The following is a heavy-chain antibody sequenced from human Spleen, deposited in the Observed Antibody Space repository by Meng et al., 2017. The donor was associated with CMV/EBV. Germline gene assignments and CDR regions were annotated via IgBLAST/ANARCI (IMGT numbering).Heavy chain of an antibody. Sequence: ASVKVSCKASGYTFTSYGISWVRQAPGQGLEWMGWISAFNGNTNYAQRLQGRVAMTTDTSTSTAYMELRSLRSDDTAVYYCARAKFGQTSGLLGYWGQGTLVTVSS. D-gene: IGHD6-19*01. CDR2: ISAFNGNT. V-gene: IGHV1-18*01. J-gene: IGHJ4*02. CDR1: GYTFTSYG. CDR3: ARAKFGQTSGLLGY.